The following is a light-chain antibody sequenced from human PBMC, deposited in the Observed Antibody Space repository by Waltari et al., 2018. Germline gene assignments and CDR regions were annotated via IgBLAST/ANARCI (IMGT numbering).Light chain of an antibody. CDR3: QHYVRLPAT. V-gene: IGKV3-20*01. J-gene: IGKJ1*01. CDR2: GAS. Sequence: SCRASQSVGGSLAWYQQRAGQAPRLLIYGASSRATGIPDRFSGSGSGTDFSLTISRLEPEDFAVYYCQHYVRLPATFGQGTKVEI. CDR1: QSVGGS.